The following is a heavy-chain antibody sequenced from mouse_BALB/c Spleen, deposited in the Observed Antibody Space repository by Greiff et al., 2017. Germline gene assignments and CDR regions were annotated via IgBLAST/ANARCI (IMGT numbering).Heavy chain of an antibody. CDR3: ARGARGFAY. J-gene: IGHJ3*01. Sequence: EVKLMESGAELVKPGASVKLSCTASGFNIKDTYMHWVKQRPEQGLEWIGRIDPANGNTKYDPKFQGKATITADTSSNTAYLQLSSLTSEDTAVYYWARGARGFAYWGQGTLVTVSA. CDR2: IDPANGNT. V-gene: IGHV14-3*02. D-gene: IGHD3-1*01. CDR1: GFNIKDTY.